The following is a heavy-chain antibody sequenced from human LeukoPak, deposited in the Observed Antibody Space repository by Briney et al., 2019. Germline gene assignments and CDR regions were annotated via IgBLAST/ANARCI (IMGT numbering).Heavy chain of an antibody. V-gene: IGHV1-69*05. CDR3: ARDNSVEDTAWWFDP. CDR1: GGTFSSYA. J-gene: IGHJ5*02. Sequence: SVKVSCKASGGTFSSYAISWVRQAPGQGLEWMGGIIPIFGTANYAQKFQGRVTMTRDMSTSTDYMELSSLRSEDTAVYYCARDNSVEDTAWWFDPWGQGTPVTVSS. D-gene: IGHD4-23*01. CDR2: IIPIFGTA.